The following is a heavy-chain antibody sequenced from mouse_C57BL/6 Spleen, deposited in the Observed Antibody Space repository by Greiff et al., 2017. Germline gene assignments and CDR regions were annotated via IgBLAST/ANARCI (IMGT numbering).Heavy chain of an antibody. V-gene: IGHV1-55*01. CDR1: GYTFTSYW. CDR2: IYPGSGST. J-gene: IGHJ4*01. D-gene: IGHD2-5*01. Sequence: QVQLQQSGAELVKPGASVKMSCKASGYTFTSYWITWVKQRPGQGLEWIGDIYPGSGSTNYNEKFKSKATLTVDTSSSTAYMQLSSLTSEDSAVYYCARYSNYGGSAMDYWGQGTSVTVSS. CDR3: ARYSNYGGSAMDY.